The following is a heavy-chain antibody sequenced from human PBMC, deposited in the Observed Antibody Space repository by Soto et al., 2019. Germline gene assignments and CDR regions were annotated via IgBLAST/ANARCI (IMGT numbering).Heavy chain of an antibody. J-gene: IGHJ4*02. CDR2: INAGNGNT. CDR1: EYAFSSYA. CDR3: ARSAPPIDY. Sequence: QVQLVQSGAEVKKPGASVKVSCKDSEYAFSSYAMHWVRQAPGQRLEWMGWINAGNGNTKYSQKFQGRVTITRDTSASTAYMELSSLRSEDTAVYYCARSAPPIDYWGQGTLVTVSS. V-gene: IGHV1-3*01.